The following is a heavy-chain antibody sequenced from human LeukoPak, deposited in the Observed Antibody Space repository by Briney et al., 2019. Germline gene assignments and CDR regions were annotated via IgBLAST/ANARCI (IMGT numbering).Heavy chain of an antibody. J-gene: IGHJ4*02. D-gene: IGHD6-13*01. CDR3: AKATFASSWNLYFDY. CDR2: IRSSGDSR. CDR1: GFTFSTYA. V-gene: IGHV3-23*01. Sequence: GGSLRLSCAASGFTFSTYAMTWVRQAPGKGLEWVSTIRSSGDSRFYADSVKGRFTISRDDSKNTLYLQMNSLRAEDTAVYYCAKATFASSWNLYFDYWGQGTLVTVSS.